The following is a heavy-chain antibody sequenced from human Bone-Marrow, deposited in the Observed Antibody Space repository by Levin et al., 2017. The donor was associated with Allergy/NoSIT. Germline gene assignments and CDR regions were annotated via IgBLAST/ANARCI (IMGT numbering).Heavy chain of an antibody. CDR2: IYYSGST. Sequence: PSQTLSLTCTVSGVSIIDSGYYCGWIRQPPGKGLEFIGSIYYSGSTYYNPSLKSRVTMSVDTSKNQFSLNLSSVTAADTAVYYCARLFTTSGSYFDYWGQGIPVTVSP. V-gene: IGHV4-39*01. D-gene: IGHD1-26*01. CDR3: ARLFTTSGSYFDY. J-gene: IGHJ4*02. CDR1: GVSIIDSGYY.